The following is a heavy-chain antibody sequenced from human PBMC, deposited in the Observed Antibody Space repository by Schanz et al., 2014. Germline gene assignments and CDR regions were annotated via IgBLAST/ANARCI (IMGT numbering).Heavy chain of an antibody. CDR2: IWYDGSNK. V-gene: IGHV3-30*02. CDR3: AKSMYSTSWAFDF. J-gene: IGHJ4*02. CDR1: GFTFKNFG. Sequence: QVQLVESGGGVVQPGGSLRLSCEASGFTFKNFGMHWVRQTPGKGLEWMAFIWYDGSNKYYADSVKGRFTISRDNSKNTLYVQMNSLRAEDTAVYYCAKSMYSTSWAFDFWGQGAQVTVSS. D-gene: IGHD2-2*01.